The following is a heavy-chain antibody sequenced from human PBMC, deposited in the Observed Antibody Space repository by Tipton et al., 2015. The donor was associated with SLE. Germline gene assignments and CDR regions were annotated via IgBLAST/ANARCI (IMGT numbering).Heavy chain of an antibody. CDR3: ARTQYTVGGLIPPFDR. CDR1: GDSITSYY. J-gene: IGHJ4*02. Sequence: TLSLTCTVSGDSITSYYWNWIRQPPGKGLEWIGEINHSGSTNYNPSLKSRVTISVDTSKNQFSLRLSSVTAADTAVYYCARTQYTVGGLIPPFDRRGQGTLVTVSP. V-gene: IGHV4-34*01. CDR2: INHSGST. D-gene: IGHD3-16*02.